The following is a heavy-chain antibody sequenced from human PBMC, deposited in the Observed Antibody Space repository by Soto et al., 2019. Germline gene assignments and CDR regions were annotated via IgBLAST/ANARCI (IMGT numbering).Heavy chain of an antibody. J-gene: IGHJ4*02. CDR2: IYHSGST. CDR1: GGSISNRGYS. CDR3: ARAQQLEPYFDY. V-gene: IGHV4-30-2*01. Sequence: SQTLPLTCAVFGGSISNRGYSLSCIRQPPGKGLEWIGYIYHSGSTYYNPSLKSRVTISVDRSKNQFSLKLSSVTAADTAVYYCARAQQLEPYFDYWGQGTLVTVSS. D-gene: IGHD6-13*01.